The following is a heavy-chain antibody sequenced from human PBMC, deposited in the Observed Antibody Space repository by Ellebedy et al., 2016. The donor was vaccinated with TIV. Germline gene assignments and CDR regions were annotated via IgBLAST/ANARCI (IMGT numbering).Heavy chain of an antibody. CDR1: GYTFTTYG. Sequence: ASVKVSCXASGYTFTTYGITWVRQAPGQGLEWMGWISAYNGDTRYAEKVQGRATMTTNTSTSTAYMELRSLRSDDTAVYYCARDRGWQVVDYWGQGTLVTVSS. D-gene: IGHD3-10*01. J-gene: IGHJ4*02. CDR2: ISAYNGDT. V-gene: IGHV1-18*04. CDR3: ARDRGWQVVDY.